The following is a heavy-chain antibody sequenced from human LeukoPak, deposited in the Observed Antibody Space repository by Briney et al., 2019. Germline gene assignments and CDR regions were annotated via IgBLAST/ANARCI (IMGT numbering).Heavy chain of an antibody. V-gene: IGHV3-23*01. CDR3: AKYYFSDVPRPSDY. D-gene: IGHD3-10*01. CDR2: IDRSGGNT. J-gene: IGHJ4*02. Sequence: GGSLRLSCSASGFTFGSYAMAWVRRAPGKGLEWVSSIDRSGGNTYYADSVKGRFTISRDNPRNTLYLQMNSLRAEDTAVYHCAKYYFSDVPRPSDYWGQGTLVTVSS. CDR1: GFTFGSYA.